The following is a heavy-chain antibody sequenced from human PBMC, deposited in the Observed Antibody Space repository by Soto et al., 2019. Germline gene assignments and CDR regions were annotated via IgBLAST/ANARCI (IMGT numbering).Heavy chain of an antibody. CDR3: ARPGQWLTLDAFDI. CDR1: GGSISSSSYY. V-gene: IGHV4-39*01. D-gene: IGHD6-19*01. CDR2: IYYSGST. J-gene: IGHJ3*02. Sequence: SETLSLTCTVSGGSISSSSYYWGWIRQPPGKGLEWIGSIYYSGSTYYNPSLKSRVTISVDTSKNQFSLKLSSVTAADTAVYYCARPGQWLTLDAFDIWGQGTMVTVSS.